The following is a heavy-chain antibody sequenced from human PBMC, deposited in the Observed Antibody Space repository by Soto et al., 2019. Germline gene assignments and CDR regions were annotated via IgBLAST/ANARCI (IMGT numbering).Heavy chain of an antibody. CDR3: ARAHGDFDY. Sequence: PGESLKLSCAASGFTFSDYEMNWVRQAPGKGLEWVSYISNTGFTIYYADSVRGRFAISRDNAKNSLYLQMNSLGAGDTAVYYCARAHGDFDYWGQGTLVTVSS. J-gene: IGHJ4*02. CDR2: ISNTGFTI. D-gene: IGHD4-17*01. CDR1: GFTFSDYE. V-gene: IGHV3-48*03.